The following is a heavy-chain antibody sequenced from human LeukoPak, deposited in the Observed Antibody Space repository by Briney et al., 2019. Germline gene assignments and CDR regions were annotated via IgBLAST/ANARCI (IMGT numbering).Heavy chain of an antibody. CDR1: GFTFSSYW. Sequence: PGGSLRLSCAASGFTFSSYWMHWVRQAPGKGLAWVSRINSDGSSTSNADSVKGRFTISRDNAKNTLYLQMNSLRAGDTAVYYCARAAGRGAFDIWGQGTMVTVSS. J-gene: IGHJ3*02. CDR2: INSDGSST. D-gene: IGHD6-13*01. V-gene: IGHV3-74*01. CDR3: ARAAGRGAFDI.